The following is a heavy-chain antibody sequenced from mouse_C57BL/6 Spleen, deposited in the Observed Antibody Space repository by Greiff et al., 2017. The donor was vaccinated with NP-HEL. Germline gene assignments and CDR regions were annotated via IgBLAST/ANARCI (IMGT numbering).Heavy chain of an antibody. Sequence: VKLMESGAELVKPGASVKLSCKASGYTFTEYTIHWVKQRSGQGLEWIGWFYPGSGSIKYNEKFKDKATLTADKASSTVYMELSRVTSEDSEFYVCARHERRGALDYWGQGTSVTVSS. V-gene: IGHV1-62-2*01. CDR2: FYPGSGSI. J-gene: IGHJ4*01. CDR3: ARHERRGALDY. CDR1: GYTFTEYT.